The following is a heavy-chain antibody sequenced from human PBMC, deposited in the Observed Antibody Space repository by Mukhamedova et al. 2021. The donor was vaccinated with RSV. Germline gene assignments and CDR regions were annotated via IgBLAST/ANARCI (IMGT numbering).Heavy chain of an antibody. V-gene: IGHV5-10-1*01. J-gene: IGHJ4*02. D-gene: IGHD1/OR15-1a*01. Sequence: GKGLEWMGRIDPSDSYTNYSPSFQGHVTISADKSISTAYLQWSSLKASDTAMYYCARADWVVGTRRGYYFDYWGQGTLVTVSS. CDR2: IDPSDSYT. CDR3: ARADWVVGTRRGYYFDY.